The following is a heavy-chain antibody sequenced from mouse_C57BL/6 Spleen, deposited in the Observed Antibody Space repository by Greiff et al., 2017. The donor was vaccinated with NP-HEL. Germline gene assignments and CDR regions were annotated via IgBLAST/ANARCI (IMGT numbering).Heavy chain of an antibody. Sequence: EVKLMESEGGLVQPGSSMKLSCTASGFTFSDYYMAWVRQVPEKGLEWVANINYDGSSTYYLDSLKSRFIISRDNAKNILYLQMSSLKSEDTATYYCAREDYGHSFDYWGQGTTLTVSS. D-gene: IGHD1-1*02. CDR3: AREDYGHSFDY. CDR1: GFTFSDYY. V-gene: IGHV5-16*01. J-gene: IGHJ2*01. CDR2: INYDGSST.